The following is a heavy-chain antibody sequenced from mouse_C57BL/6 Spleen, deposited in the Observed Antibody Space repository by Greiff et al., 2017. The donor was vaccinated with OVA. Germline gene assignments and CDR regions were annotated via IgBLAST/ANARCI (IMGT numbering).Heavy chain of an antibody. Sequence: EVQLQQSGAELVRPGSSVKMSCKTSGYTFTSYGINWVKQRPGQGLEWMGYINIGNGYTEYNEKFKGKATLTSDTSSSTAYMQLSNLTSEDSAIYFCARNYDYDGEVAWFAYWGQGTLVTVSA. J-gene: IGHJ3*01. D-gene: IGHD2-4*01. CDR2: INIGNGYT. V-gene: IGHV1-58*01. CDR1: GYTFTSYG. CDR3: ARNYDYDGEVAWFAY.